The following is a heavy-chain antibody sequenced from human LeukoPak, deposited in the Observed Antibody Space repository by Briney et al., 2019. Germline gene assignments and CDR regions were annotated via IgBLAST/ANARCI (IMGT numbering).Heavy chain of an antibody. V-gene: IGHV3-23*01. D-gene: IGHD3-10*01. CDR2: ITGSGDGT. J-gene: IGHJ4*02. CDR1: GFAFSSFS. Sequence: GGSLRLSCAASGFAFSSFSMCWVRQTPGKGLEWVSVITGSGDGTSYADSVKGRFTISRDNSKNTVYLQMNSLTAEDTAIYYCVKVVRDYIDYWGQGTLVTVSS. CDR3: VKVVRDYIDY.